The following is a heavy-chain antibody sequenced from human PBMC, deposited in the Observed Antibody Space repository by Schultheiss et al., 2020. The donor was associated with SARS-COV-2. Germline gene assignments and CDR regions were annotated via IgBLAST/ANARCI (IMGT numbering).Heavy chain of an antibody. Sequence: GESLKISCAASGFTFSNYAMHWVRQAPGKGLEWVAVISNDGSNKDYADSVKGRFTISRDNSKNTLYLQMNSLRAEDTAVYYCATAPYTSGWFDYWGRGTLVTVSS. V-gene: IGHV3-30*04. CDR2: ISNDGSNK. J-gene: IGHJ4*02. D-gene: IGHD6-19*01. CDR1: GFTFSNYA. CDR3: ATAPYTSGWFDY.